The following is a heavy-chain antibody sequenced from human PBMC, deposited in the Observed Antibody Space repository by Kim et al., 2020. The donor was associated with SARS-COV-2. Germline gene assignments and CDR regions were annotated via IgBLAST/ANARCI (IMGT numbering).Heavy chain of an antibody. J-gene: IGHJ4*02. D-gene: IGHD3-3*01. CDR2: IYYSGSA. CDR3: AALAYDFWTGLGN. Sequence: SETLSLTCAVSGGSITSSQYYWGWIRQSPVKGLEWIGSIYYSGSAFYNPSLQSRVTLFVDTAKNQFSLKLSSVTAADTAVYYCAALAYDFWTGLGNWGRGTLVSVSS. CDR1: GGSITSSQYY. V-gene: IGHV4-39*01.